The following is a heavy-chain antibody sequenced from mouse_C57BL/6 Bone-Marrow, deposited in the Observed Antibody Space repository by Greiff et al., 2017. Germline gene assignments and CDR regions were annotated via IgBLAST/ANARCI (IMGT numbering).Heavy chain of an antibody. CDR3: ARREGITTVVATDY. V-gene: IGHV1-81*01. D-gene: IGHD1-1*01. Sequence: QVQLQQSGAELARPGASVKLSCQASGYTFTSYGISWVKQRTGQGLEWIGEIYPRSGNTYYNEKLKGKARLTADKCYSTAYMELRSMTSEDAAVYFCARREGITTVVATDYWGQGTTLTVSS. J-gene: IGHJ2*01. CDR1: GYTFTSYG. CDR2: IYPRSGNT.